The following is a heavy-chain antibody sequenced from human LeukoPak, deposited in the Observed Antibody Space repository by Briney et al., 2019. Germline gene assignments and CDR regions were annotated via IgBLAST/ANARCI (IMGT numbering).Heavy chain of an antibody. Sequence: ASVTVSCTVSGYTLTELSTHWVRQAPGKGLEWMGGFDPEDGETIYAQKFQGRVTMTEDTSTDTAYMELSSLRSEDTAVYYCASALPREAFDYWGQGTLVTVSS. J-gene: IGHJ4*02. V-gene: IGHV1-24*01. CDR1: GYTLTELS. CDR3: ASALPREAFDY. D-gene: IGHD1-26*01. CDR2: FDPEDGET.